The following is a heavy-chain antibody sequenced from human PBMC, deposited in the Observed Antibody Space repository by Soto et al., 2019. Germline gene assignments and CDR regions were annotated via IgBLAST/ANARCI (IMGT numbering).Heavy chain of an antibody. CDR1: GFTFSSYS. CDR3: ARDVDSSSPDHYYYYGMDV. V-gene: IGHV3-21*01. CDR2: ISSSSSYI. Sequence: GGSLRLSCAASGFTFSSYSMNWVRQAPGKGLEWVSSISSSSSYIYSADSVKGRFTISRDNAKNSLYLQMNSLRAEDTAVYYCARDVDSSSPDHYYYYGMDVWGQGTTVPVSS. D-gene: IGHD6-6*01. J-gene: IGHJ6*02.